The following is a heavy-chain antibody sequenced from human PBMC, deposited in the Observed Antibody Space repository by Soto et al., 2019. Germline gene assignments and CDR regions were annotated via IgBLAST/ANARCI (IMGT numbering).Heavy chain of an antibody. CDR2: IYYNGSP. CDR1: CGSIIAYY. CDR3: ARLWDDGRPRYWYFDL. V-gene: IGHV4-59*01. J-gene: IGHJ2*01. D-gene: IGHD1-1*01. Sequence: SATLSLTCTFSCGSIIAYYWSWIRQPPGKALEWIGYIYYNGSPNYNPSLKSRFTISVDTSKNQFSLKLSSVTAADTAVYFCARLWDDGRPRYWYFDLWGRCTLVTVSS.